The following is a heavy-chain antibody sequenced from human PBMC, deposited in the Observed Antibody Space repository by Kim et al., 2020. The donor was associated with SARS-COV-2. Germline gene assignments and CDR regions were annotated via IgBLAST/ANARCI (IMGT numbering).Heavy chain of an antibody. J-gene: IGHJ4*02. D-gene: IGHD2-21*01. CDR1: GYTFTSSD. CDR2: MNPNSGNT. V-gene: IGHV1-8*01. Sequence: ASVKVSCKTSGYTFTSSDINWVRQAPGHGLEWMGWMNPNSGNTGYAQKFQGRVAMTRDTSTSTAFMQLSSLRSEETAIYYCARGAVGKNCGDSSCYFVDYWGQGTLVTVSA. CDR3: ARGAVGKNCGDSSCYFVDY.